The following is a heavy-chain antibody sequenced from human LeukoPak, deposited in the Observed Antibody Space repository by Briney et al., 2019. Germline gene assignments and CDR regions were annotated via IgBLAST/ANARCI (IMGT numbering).Heavy chain of an antibody. J-gene: IGHJ4*02. CDR3: ARDRDYSNTERGFDY. D-gene: IGHD4-11*01. CDR1: GYTFTDYY. CDR2: INPNSGET. V-gene: IGHV1-2*02. Sequence: ASVTVSCKTSGYTFTDYYVHWVRQAPGQGLEWMGWINPNSGETNSAQKFQGRVTMTGDTSISTAYMELRRVTSDDTAVYYCARDRDYSNTERGFDYWGQGTLVTVSS.